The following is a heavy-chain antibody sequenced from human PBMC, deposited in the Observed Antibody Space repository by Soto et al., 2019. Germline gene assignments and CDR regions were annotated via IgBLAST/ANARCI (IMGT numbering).Heavy chain of an antibody. J-gene: IGHJ4*02. CDR1: GGTFSKYG. CDR3: ARPQSRAGYKTDH. D-gene: IGHD5-12*01. V-gene: IGHV1-69*13. Sequence: SVKVSCKASGGTFSKYGLSWVRQAPGQGLEWMGGIIFGSASYAQKFQGRLTITADESTSTAYMELTSLTSEDTASYYCARPQSRAGYKTDHWGQGTLVTVTS. CDR2: IIFGSA.